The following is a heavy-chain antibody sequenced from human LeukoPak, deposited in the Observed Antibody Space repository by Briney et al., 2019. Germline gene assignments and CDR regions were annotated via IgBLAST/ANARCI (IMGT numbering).Heavy chain of an antibody. CDR2: ISSSSSYI. J-gene: IGHJ3*02. D-gene: IGHD5-18*01. CDR3: ARVGYSYGFSYAFDI. Sequence: GGSLRLSCAASGFTFSSYSMNWVRQAPGKGLEWVSFISSSSSYIYYADSVKGRFTISRDNAKNSLYLQMNSLRAEDTAVYYCARVGYSYGFSYAFDIWGQGTMVTVSS. CDR1: GFTFSSYS. V-gene: IGHV3-21*01.